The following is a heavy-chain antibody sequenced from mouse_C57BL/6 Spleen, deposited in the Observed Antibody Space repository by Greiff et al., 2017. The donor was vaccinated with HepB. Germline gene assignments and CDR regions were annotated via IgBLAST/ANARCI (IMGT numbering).Heavy chain of an antibody. J-gene: IGHJ3*01. CDR2: IRSKSNNYAT. CDR3: VRPQTAQAKGFAY. Sequence: EVKLVESGGGLVQPKGSLKLSCAASGFSFNTYAMNWVRQAPGKGLEWVARIRSKSNNYATYYADSVKDRFTIPRDDSESMLYLQMNNLKTEDTAMYYCVRPQTAQAKGFAYWGQGTLVTVSA. V-gene: IGHV10-1*01. CDR1: GFSFNTYA. D-gene: IGHD3-2*02.